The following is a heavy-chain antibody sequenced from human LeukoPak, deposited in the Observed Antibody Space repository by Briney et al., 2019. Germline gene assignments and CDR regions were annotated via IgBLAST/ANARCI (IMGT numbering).Heavy chain of an antibody. D-gene: IGHD2-2*02. CDR3: ARECSSTTCYTRSFDP. CDR2: LYHSGST. CDR1: GYSISSGYY. J-gene: IGHJ5*02. V-gene: IGHV4-38-2*02. Sequence: SETLSLTCIVSGYSISSGYYWGWIRQPPGKGLEWIGNLYHSGSTYYSPSLRSRATISGDTSKNQFSLSLSSVTAADTAVYYCARECSSTTCYTRSFDPWGQGTLVTVFS.